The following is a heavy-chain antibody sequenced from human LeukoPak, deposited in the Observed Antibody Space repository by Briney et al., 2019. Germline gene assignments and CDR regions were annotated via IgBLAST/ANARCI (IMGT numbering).Heavy chain of an antibody. J-gene: IGHJ3*02. CDR2: ISSSSSTI. D-gene: IGHD3-22*01. CDR3: AREHHRRLYDSQARDTFDI. CDR1: GFTFSSYS. Sequence: GGSLRLSCAASGFTFSSYSMDWVRQAPGKGLEWVSYISSSSSTIYYADSVKGRFTISRDNAKNSLYLQMNSLRAEDTAVYYCAREHHRRLYDSQARDTFDIWGQGTMVTVSS. V-gene: IGHV3-48*01.